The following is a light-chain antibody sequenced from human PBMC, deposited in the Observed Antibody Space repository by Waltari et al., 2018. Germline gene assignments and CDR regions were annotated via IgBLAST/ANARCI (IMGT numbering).Light chain of an antibody. CDR2: AAS. V-gene: IGKV1-39*01. CDR3: QQSYSTPWT. CDR1: QSISSY. Sequence: DIQMTQSPSSLSASAGDRVTITCRASQSISSYLNWYQQKPGKAPKLLIYAASSLQSGVPSRFSGSESGTDFTLTISSLQPEDFATYYCQQSYSTPWTFGQGTKVDIK. J-gene: IGKJ1*01.